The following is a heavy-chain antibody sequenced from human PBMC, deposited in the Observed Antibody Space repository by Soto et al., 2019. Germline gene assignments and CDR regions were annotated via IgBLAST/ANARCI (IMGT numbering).Heavy chain of an antibody. D-gene: IGHD3-10*01. CDR2: ISSSGSTI. CDR3: ARENRRVVGFGKYISDDY. V-gene: IGHV3-11*01. J-gene: IGHJ4*02. Sequence: PGGSLRLSCAASGFTFSDYYMSWIRQAPGKGLEWVSYISSSGSTIYYADSVKGRFTISRDNAKNSLYLQMNSLRAEDTAVYYCARENRRVVGFGKYISDDYWGQGTLVTVAS. CDR1: GFTFSDYY.